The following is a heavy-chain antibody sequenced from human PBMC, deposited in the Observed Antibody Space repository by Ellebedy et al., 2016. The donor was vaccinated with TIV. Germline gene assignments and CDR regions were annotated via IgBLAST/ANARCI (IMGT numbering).Heavy chain of an antibody. CDR3: AKDLLGATGFDY. Sequence: GESLKISCAASGFPFSSYAMSWVRQAPGKGLEWVSGVSISGATTHYADSVNGRFTISRDNPRNTLYLHMSSLRVDDTALYYCAKDLLGATGFDYWGQGTLVTVSS. CDR2: VSISGATT. V-gene: IGHV3-23*01. J-gene: IGHJ4*02. D-gene: IGHD1-26*01. CDR1: GFPFSSYA.